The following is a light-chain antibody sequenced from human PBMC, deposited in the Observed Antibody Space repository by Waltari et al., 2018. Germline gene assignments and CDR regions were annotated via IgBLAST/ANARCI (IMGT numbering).Light chain of an antibody. CDR2: DDS. V-gene: IGKV3-11*01. Sequence: EIVLTQSPATLSLSPGERATLSCRASQSVSSYLAWYQPKPGQAPRLLISDDSNRATGIPARFSGSGSGTDFTLTISSLEPEDFAVYYCQQRSNLLTFGGGTKVEIK. CDR1: QSVSSY. J-gene: IGKJ4*01. CDR3: QQRSNLLT.